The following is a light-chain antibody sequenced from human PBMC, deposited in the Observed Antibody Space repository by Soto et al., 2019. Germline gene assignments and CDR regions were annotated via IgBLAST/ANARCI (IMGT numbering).Light chain of an antibody. Sequence: EIVSTQSPGTLSLSPGERATLSCRASQSVFSSYLAWYQQKPGQAPRLLIFGASARPTGIPARISGSGSGTEFTLTISSLRSEDFAVYFCQQYYNWPRTFGQGTKVDIK. CDR2: GAS. J-gene: IGKJ1*01. CDR1: QSVFSSY. V-gene: IGKV3-15*01. CDR3: QQYYNWPRT.